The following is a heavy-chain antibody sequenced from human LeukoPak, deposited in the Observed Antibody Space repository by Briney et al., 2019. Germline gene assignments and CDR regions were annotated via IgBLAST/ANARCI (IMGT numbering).Heavy chain of an antibody. CDR2: INVKVVET. V-gene: IGHV1-2*02. D-gene: IGHD3-16*01. Sequence: ASVKVSCKASGYIFTGYYLHWVRQAPGQGLEWMGWINVKVVETSYAQKFQGRVTVTWDTSISTAYMELSRLRSDDTAVYFCARDSGYVFDRGHYFDYWGQGTLVTVSS. J-gene: IGHJ4*02. CDR1: GYIFTGYY. CDR3: ARDSGYVFDRGHYFDY.